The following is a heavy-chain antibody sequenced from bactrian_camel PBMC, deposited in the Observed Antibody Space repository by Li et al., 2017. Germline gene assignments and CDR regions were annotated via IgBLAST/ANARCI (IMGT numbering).Heavy chain of an antibody. V-gene: IGHV3S2*01. J-gene: IGHJ6*01. D-gene: IGHD1*01. CDR1: GFAFSSTY. Sequence: DVQLVESGGGLVPIGGSLRLSCAASGFAFSSTYMTWVRQAPGKGLEWLSTIRSDRTITRYADSVKGRFTISRDNAKNTVYLQMNSLRSGDTAVYYCTRSYFGASHNTFAFWGQGTQVTVSS. CDR3: TRSYFGASHNTFAF. CDR2: IRSDRTIT.